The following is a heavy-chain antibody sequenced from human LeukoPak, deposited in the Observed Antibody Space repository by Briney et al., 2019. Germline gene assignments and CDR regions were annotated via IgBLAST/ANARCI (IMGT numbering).Heavy chain of an antibody. CDR2: INAGNGNT. D-gene: IGHD3-22*01. V-gene: IGHV1-3*03. CDR3: ARESYYYDSSGYYYSAVREGYFDY. CDR1: GYTFTSYA. Sequence: GASVKVSRKASGYTFTSYAMHWVRQAPGQRLEWMGWINAGNGNTKYSQEFQGRVTITRDTSASTAYMELSSLRSEDMAVYYCARESYYYDSSGYYYSAVREGYFDYWGQGTLVTVSS. J-gene: IGHJ4*02.